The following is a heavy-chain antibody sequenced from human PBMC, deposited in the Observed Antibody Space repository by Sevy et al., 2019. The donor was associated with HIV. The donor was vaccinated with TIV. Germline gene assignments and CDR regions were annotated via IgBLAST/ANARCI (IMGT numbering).Heavy chain of an antibody. CDR3: ARGGWGHAFDY. V-gene: IGHV4-59*01. Sequence: SETLSLSCIVSSGSMSTYYWSWIRQPPGKGLEWIGYIYYSGSTNYNPSLKSRVTISVDTSKNQFFLKLTSVTAADTAVYSCARGGWGHAFDYWGQGTLVTVSS. CDR1: SGSMSTYY. D-gene: IGHD3-16*01. J-gene: IGHJ4*02. CDR2: IYYSGST.